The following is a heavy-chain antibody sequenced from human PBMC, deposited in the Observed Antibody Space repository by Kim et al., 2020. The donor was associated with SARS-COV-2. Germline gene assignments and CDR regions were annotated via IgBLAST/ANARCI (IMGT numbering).Heavy chain of an antibody. CDR1: GYTFTNYG. CDR2: ISGYNGYT. CDR3: ARGSVVRGVVGLISPYYYYVMDV. J-gene: IGHJ6*02. Sequence: ASVKVSCKASGYTFTNYGISWVRQAPGQGLEWMGWISGYNGYTNYAQELQVRVTMTTDTSTTTAYMELGRLKSDDTAVYYCARGSVVRGVVGLISPYYYYVMDVWGQGTTVTVSS. D-gene: IGHD3-10*01. V-gene: IGHV1-18*01.